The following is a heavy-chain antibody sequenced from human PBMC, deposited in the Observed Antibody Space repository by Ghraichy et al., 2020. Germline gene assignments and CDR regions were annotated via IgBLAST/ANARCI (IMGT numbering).Heavy chain of an antibody. V-gene: IGHV3-23*01. CDR3: AKVDPTHSSGWFRWFDP. CDR1: GFTFSSYA. J-gene: IGHJ5*02. Sequence: GGSLRLSCAASGFTFSSYAMSWVRQAPGKGLEWVSAISGSGGSTYYADSVKGRFTISRDNSKNTLYLQMNSLRAEDTAVYYCAKVDPTHSSGWFRWFDPWGQGTLVTVSS. CDR2: ISGSGGST. D-gene: IGHD6-19*01.